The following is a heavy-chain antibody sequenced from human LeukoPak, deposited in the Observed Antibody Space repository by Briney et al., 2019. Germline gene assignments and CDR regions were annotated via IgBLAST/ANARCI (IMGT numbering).Heavy chain of an antibody. CDR1: GFTFSSYA. CDR3: AKDLFKMRYLDSSGVDY. Sequence: GGSLRLSCAASGFTFSSYAMSWVPKAPGKGLRWVSAISGSGGSTYYAASVKGRFTISRDNSKNTLYLQMNSLRAEDTALYYCAKDLFKMRYLDSSGVDYWGQGPLVTVSS. V-gene: IGHV3-23*01. D-gene: IGHD3-22*01. CDR2: ISGSGGST. J-gene: IGHJ4*02.